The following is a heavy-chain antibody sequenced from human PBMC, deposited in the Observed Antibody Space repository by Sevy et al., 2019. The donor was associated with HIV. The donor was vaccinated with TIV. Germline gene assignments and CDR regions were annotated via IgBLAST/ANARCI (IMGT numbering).Heavy chain of an antibody. V-gene: IGHV3-48*03. Sequence: GGSLRLSCAASGFSFSSYEMNWVRQAPGKGLEWVSYISNSGTTISYSDSVRGRFTISRDNARNLLYLQMNSLRAEDTAVYFSARDLPPSATTVPHFDCWGQGTLVTVSS. CDR2: ISNSGTTI. J-gene: IGHJ4*02. CDR3: ARDLPPSATTVPHFDC. CDR1: GFSFSSYE. D-gene: IGHD4-17*01.